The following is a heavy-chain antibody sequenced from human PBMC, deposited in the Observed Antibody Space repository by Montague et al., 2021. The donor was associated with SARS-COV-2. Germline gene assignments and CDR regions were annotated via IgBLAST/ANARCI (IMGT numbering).Heavy chain of an antibody. Sequence: SQTLSLTCTVSGESISTCYWAWIRQPPGKGLEWIGYVYYSGRTSSNCSLKIRVTLSVYPSKNQVSLNLSSVTAADTAVYFCARADRRSPDTTPLYDYKGMDLWGQGTTVTVSS. D-gene: IGHD3-16*01. CDR2: VYYSGRT. V-gene: IGHV4-59*12. CDR3: ARADRRSPDTTPLYDYKGMDL. CDR1: GESISTCY. J-gene: IGHJ6*02.